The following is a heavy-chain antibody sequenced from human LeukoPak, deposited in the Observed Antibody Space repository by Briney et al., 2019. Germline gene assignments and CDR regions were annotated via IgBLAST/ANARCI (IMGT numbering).Heavy chain of an antibody. CDR3: ARDRVGGATAAFDI. V-gene: IGHV4-59*13. D-gene: IGHD1-26*01. CDR1: GGSISSYY. Sequence: PSETLSPTCAVSGGSISSYYWSWIRQPPGKGLEWIGFIYYSGSTNYNPSLKSRVAISVDRSKNQFSLKLSSVTAADTAVYYCARDRVGGATAAFDIWGQGTMVTASS. J-gene: IGHJ3*02. CDR2: IYYSGST.